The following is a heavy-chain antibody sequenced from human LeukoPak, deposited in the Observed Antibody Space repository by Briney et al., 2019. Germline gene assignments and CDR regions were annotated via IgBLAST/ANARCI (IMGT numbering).Heavy chain of an antibody. D-gene: IGHD2-2*01. V-gene: IGHV3-20*04. CDR3: ASFLGYCSSVRCYGAFDI. CDR2: INWNGGST. Sequence: TGGSLRLSCAASGFTFDDYGMSWVRQAPGKGLEWVSGINWNGGSTGYADSVKGRFTISRDNAQNSLYLQMNSLSAEDTALYYCASFLGYCSSVRCYGAFDIWGQGTMVTVSS. J-gene: IGHJ3*02. CDR1: GFTFDDYG.